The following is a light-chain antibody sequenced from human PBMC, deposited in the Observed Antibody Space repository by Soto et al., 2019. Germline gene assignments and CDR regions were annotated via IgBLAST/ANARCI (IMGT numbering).Light chain of an antibody. CDR2: AAS. CDR1: QGISSR. J-gene: IGKJ5*01. Sequence: DIQMTQSPSSVSASVGDRVTIACRASQGISSRLAWYQQKPGTPPKLLIYAASTLHSGVPPRFSGSGSGTDFTLTISSLQPEDFAVYYCQQYNTWPAEITFGQGTRLEIK. V-gene: IGKV1-12*01. CDR3: QQYNTWPAEIT.